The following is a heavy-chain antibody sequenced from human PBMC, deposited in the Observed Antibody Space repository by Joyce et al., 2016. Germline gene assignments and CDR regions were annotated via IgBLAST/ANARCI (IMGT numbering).Heavy chain of an antibody. V-gene: IGHV1-69*12. CDR2: IIPMFGTA. J-gene: IGHJ6*02. CDR3: ARDIYQYNGNTHGYYGMDV. Sequence: QVQLVQSGAEVKKPGSSVKVSCKASGGTFSSYVISWVRQAPGQGLEWVGGIIPMFGTADYTQKFQARVTMTAEDSTSPAHMELRIRRAEDTAMYYCARDIYQYNGNTHGYYGMDVWGQGTMVTVSS. CDR1: GGTFSSYV. D-gene: IGHD5-24*01.